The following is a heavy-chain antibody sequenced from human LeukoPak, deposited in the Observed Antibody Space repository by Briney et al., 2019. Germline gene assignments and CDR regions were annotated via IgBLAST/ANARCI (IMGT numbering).Heavy chain of an antibody. V-gene: IGHV4-38-2*02. Sequence: PSETLSLTCTVSGYSISSGYYWGWIRQPPGKGLEWIGSIYHSGSTYYNPSLKSRVTISVDTSKNQFSLKPSSVTAADTAVYYCARDLGGYSSSSLPAQMLWQMLNHNWFDPWGQGTLVTVSS. CDR3: ARDLGGYSSSSLPAQMLWQMLNHNWFDP. D-gene: IGHD6-6*01. CDR2: IYHSGST. J-gene: IGHJ5*02. CDR1: GYSISSGYY.